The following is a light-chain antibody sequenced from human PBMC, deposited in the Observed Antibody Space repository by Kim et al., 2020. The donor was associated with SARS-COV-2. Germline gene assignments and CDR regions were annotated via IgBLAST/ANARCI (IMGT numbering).Light chain of an antibody. CDR2: EDN. V-gene: IGLV6-57*03. CDR3: QSDKGNNHGV. CDR1: SGSIATNY. J-gene: IGLJ3*02. Sequence: KTVTISCPRSSGSIATNYVQWYQQRPGSAPTTVIYEDNRRPSGVPDRFSGSIDTSSNSASLTISGLKTEDEADYYCQSDKGNNHGVFGGGTQLTVL.